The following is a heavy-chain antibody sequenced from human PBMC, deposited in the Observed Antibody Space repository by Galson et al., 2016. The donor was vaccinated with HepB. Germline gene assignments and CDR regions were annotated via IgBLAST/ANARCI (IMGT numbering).Heavy chain of an antibody. V-gene: IGHV6-1*01. CDR3: ARDSPGNSFFDF. CDR1: GDSVSSITGV. J-gene: IGHJ4*02. Sequence: CAISGDSVSSITGVWNWIRQTPSRGLEWLGRTYYRSTWNNHYAESVRGRIAIIPDTSKNQFSLQLESVTPEDTGIYFCARDSPGNSFFDFWGQGTLVTVSS. CDR2: TYYRSTWNN. D-gene: IGHD1/OR15-1a*01.